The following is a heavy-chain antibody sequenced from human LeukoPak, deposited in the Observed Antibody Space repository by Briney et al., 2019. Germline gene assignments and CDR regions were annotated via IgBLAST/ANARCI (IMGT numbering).Heavy chain of an antibody. CDR2: ISSSSSYI. J-gene: IGHJ4*02. CDR3: AGPMGPTAIFGFDY. V-gene: IGHV3-21*01. D-gene: IGHD2-2*01. CDR1: GFTVSSNY. Sequence: GGSLRLSCAASGFTVSSNYMSWVRQAPGKGLGWVSSISSSSSYIYYADSVKGRFTISRDNAKNSLYLQMNSLRAEDTAVYYCAGPMGPTAIFGFDYWGQGTLVTVSS.